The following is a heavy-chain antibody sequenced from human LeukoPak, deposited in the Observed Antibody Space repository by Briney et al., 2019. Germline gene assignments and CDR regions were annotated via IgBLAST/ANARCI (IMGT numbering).Heavy chain of an antibody. V-gene: IGHV1-8*01. CDR3: ARAQTDYYYYYYMDV. CDR1: GYTFTSYD. J-gene: IGHJ6*03. Sequence: ASVKVSCKASGYTFTSYDINWVRQATGQGVEWMGWMNPNSGNTGYAQKFQGRVTMTRNTSISTAYMELSSLRSEDTAVYYCARAQTDYYYYYYMDVWGKGTTVTVSS. CDR2: MNPNSGNT.